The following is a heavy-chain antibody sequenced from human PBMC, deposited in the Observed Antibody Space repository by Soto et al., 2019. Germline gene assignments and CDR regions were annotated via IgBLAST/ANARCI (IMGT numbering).Heavy chain of an antibody. J-gene: IGHJ6*02. CDR1: GFTVSSNY. V-gene: IGHV3-53*01. D-gene: IGHD6-13*01. CDR2: IYSGGST. Sequence: GGSLRLSCAASGFTVSSNYMSWVRQAPGKGLEWVSVIYSGGSTYYADSVKGRFTISRDNSKNTLYLQMNSLRAEDTAVYYCARDNPRASIAAAGYQGYYYYGMDVWGQGTTVTVSS. CDR3: ARDNPRASIAAAGYQGYYYYGMDV.